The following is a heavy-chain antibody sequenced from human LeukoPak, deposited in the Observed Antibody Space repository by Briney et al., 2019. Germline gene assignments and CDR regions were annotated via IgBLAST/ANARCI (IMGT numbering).Heavy chain of an antibody. J-gene: IGHJ6*02. CDR1: GDSVSSNSAA. CDR2: TYYRSKWYY. Sequence: SQTLSLTCAISGDSVSSNSAAWNWIRQSPSRGLEWLGRTYYRSKWYYEYAVSVKSRINISPHTSNNQFSLRLTSVTPEDTAVYYCSLARSEYHYGMDVWGQGTTVTVSS. CDR3: SLARSEYHYGMDV. V-gene: IGHV6-1*01.